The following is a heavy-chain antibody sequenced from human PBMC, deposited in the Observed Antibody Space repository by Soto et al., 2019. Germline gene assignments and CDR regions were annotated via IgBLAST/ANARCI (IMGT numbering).Heavy chain of an antibody. CDR3: ARGDREDILVVVGARPGEYGIDI. CDR2: IAYDGSNA. Sequence: QVQLVESGGGVVQPGGSLRLSCAASGFTFRNYAMHWVRQAPGKGLECLAVIAYDGSNAFDRDSVKGRFTISRDNSKNTLYLHMNSMRSEDTCVYYCARGDREDILVVVGARPGEYGIDIWGQGTTVTVSS. J-gene: IGHJ6*02. CDR1: GFTFRNYA. D-gene: IGHD2-15*01. V-gene: IGHV3-30-3*01.